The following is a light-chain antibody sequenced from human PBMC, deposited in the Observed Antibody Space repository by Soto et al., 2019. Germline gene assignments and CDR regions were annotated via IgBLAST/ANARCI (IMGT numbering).Light chain of an antibody. J-gene: IGKJ4*01. CDR2: DAS. Sequence: EIVLTQSPATLSLSPGERATLSCRASQSVSSYLAWYQQKPGQAPRLLIYDASNRATGIPARFSGSGSGTDFPLTISSLEPEDFAVYYCQQRSNSPPLTFGGGTNVELK. CDR1: QSVSSY. V-gene: IGKV3-11*01. CDR3: QQRSNSPPLT.